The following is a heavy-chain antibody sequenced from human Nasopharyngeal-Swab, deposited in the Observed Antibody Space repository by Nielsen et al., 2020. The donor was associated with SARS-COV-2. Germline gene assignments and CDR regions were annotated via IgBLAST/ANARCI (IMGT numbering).Heavy chain of an antibody. CDR3: ARDGDILVVVAATLGFDF. J-gene: IGHJ4*02. D-gene: IGHD2-15*01. Sequence: GSLRLSCSVSGGSINNPPYFWAWIRQPPGKRLEWIGSVYYSGGAYYNPSLTSRLTISADTSKNQFSLQLSSVTAADTAVYYCARDGDILVVVAATLGFDFWGQGSQVTVSS. CDR1: GGSINNPPYF. V-gene: IGHV4-39*07. CDR2: VYYSGGA.